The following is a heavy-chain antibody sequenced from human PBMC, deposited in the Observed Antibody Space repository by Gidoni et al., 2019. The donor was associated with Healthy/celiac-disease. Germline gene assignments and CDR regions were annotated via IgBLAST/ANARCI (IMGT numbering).Heavy chain of an antibody. CDR2: MNPNSGNT. CDR1: GYTFTSYD. V-gene: IGHV1-8*01. Sequence: QVQLVQSGAEVKKPVASVKVSCKASGYTFTSYDINWVRQATGQGLEWMGWMNPNSGNTGYAQKFQGRVTMTRNTSISTAYMELSSLRSEDTAVYYCARLPQYYDFWSGYYSYWFDPWGQGTLVTVSS. D-gene: IGHD3-3*01. J-gene: IGHJ5*02. CDR3: ARLPQYYDFWSGYYSYWFDP.